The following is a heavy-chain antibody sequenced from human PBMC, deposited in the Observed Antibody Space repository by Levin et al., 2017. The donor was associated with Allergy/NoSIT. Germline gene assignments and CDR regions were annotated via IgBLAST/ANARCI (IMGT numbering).Heavy chain of an antibody. Sequence: PSETLSLTCTVSGGSVSSDKYYWSWIRQPPGKGLEWIGYIYYSGNTNDNPSLKSRVTTSVDTSKNQFSLKLSSVTAADTAVYYCARAAIGAYYDGSGGYYFDSWGQGTLVTVSS. CDR2: IYYSGNT. J-gene: IGHJ4*02. CDR1: GGSVSSDKYY. CDR3: ARAAIGAYYDGSGGYYFDS. D-gene: IGHD3-22*01. V-gene: IGHV4-61*01.